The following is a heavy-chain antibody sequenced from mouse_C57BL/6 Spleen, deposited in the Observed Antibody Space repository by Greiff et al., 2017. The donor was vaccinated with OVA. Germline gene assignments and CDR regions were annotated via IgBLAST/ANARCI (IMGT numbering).Heavy chain of an antibody. CDR3: VRQGIAVLDY. CDR2: IRSKSNNYAT. Sequence: EVMLVESGGGLVQPKGSLKLSCAASGFSFNTYAMNWVRQAPGKGLEWVARIRSKSNNYATYYADSVKDRFTISRDDSESMLYLQMNNLKAEDTSMYYCVRQGIAVLDYWGQGTTLTVSS. CDR1: GFSFNTYA. J-gene: IGHJ2*01. V-gene: IGHV10-1*01.